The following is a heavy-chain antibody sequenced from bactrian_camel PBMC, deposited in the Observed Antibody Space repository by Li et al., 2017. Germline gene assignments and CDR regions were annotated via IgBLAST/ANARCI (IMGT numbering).Heavy chain of an antibody. V-gene: IGHV3S53*01. D-gene: IGHD5*01. J-gene: IGHJ4*01. CDR2: IDTSGSA. CDR1: GFVFSSYY. Sequence: VQPGGSLRLSCAASGFVFSSYYMAWFRKEREAVAAIDTSGSATYTYSVAGRFTISRDNAENMVYLQMNRLQPEDTGVYFCANVPPTSLAVGLGARGQGTQVTVS.